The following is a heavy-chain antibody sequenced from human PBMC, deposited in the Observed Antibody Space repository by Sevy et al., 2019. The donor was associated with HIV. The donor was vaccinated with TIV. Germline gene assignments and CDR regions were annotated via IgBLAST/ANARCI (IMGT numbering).Heavy chain of an antibody. Sequence: ASVKVSCKASGGTFCSYAISWVRQAPGQGLEWMGGIIPIFGTANYAQKFQGRVTITADKSTSTAYMVLSSLRSEDTAVYYCAREEYYYDSSGYSYWGQGTLVTVSS. D-gene: IGHD3-22*01. V-gene: IGHV1-69*06. CDR1: GGTFCSYA. CDR2: IIPIFGTA. J-gene: IGHJ4*02. CDR3: AREEYYYDSSGYSY.